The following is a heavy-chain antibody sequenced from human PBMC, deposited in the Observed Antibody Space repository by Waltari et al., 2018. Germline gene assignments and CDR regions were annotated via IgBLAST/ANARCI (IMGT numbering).Heavy chain of an antibody. CDR1: GGTFSSYA. CDR3: ARGDTAMPTDAFDI. CDR2: SKHMGST. D-gene: IGHD5-18*01. J-gene: IGHJ3*02. V-gene: IGHV1-69*06. Sequence: QVQLVQSGAEVKKPGSSVKVSCKASGGTFSSYAIRWVRQAPGQGLDWSGESKHMGSTSYNQSVKSRVTISVDTSKNQFSLKRSSETAADTAVYYWARGDTAMPTDAFDIWGQGTMVTVSS.